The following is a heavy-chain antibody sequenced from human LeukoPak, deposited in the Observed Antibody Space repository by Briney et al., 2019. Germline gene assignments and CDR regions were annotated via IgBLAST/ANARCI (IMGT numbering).Heavy chain of an antibody. CDR2: IPDGSSNT. Sequence: GGSLRLSCAASGFTFSSYAMSWVRQTPGKGLEWVSTIPDGSSNTYYADSVKGRFTISRDNSKNTLYLQMNSLRAEDTAVYYCAKSSGGLPRDYFDYWGQGTLVTVSS. D-gene: IGHD1-26*01. J-gene: IGHJ4*02. CDR3: AKSSGGLPRDYFDY. CDR1: GFTFSSYA. V-gene: IGHV3-23*01.